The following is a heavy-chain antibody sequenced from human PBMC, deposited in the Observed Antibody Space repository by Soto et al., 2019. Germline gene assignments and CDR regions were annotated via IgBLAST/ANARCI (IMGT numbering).Heavy chain of an antibody. CDR2: ISGSGGST. CDR1: GFTFSSYA. D-gene: IGHD4-17*01. CDR3: AKLLTYGDHTLDWYFDL. J-gene: IGHJ2*01. V-gene: IGHV3-23*01. Sequence: EVQLLESGGGLVQPGGSLRLSCAASGFTFSSYAMSWVRQAPGKGLEWVSAISGSGGSTYYADSVKGRFTISRDNSKNXPYLQMNSLRAEDTAVYYCAKLLTYGDHTLDWYFDLWGRGTLVTVSS.